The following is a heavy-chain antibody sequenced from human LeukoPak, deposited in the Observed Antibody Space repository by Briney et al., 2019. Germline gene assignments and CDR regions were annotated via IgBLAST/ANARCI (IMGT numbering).Heavy chain of an antibody. Sequence: GGSLRLSCTASGFTFGDYAMSWFRQAPGKGLEWGGFIRSKAYGWTTEYAASVKGRFTISRDDSKSIAYLQMNSLKTEDTAVYYCTSTRITMIVVEKDYWGQGTLVTVSS. V-gene: IGHV3-49*03. D-gene: IGHD3-22*01. CDR2: IRSKAYGWTT. CDR1: GFTFGDYA. J-gene: IGHJ4*02. CDR3: TSTRITMIVVEKDY.